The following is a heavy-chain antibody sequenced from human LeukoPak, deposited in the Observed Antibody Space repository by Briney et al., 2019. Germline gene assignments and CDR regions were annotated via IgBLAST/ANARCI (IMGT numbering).Heavy chain of an antibody. J-gene: IGHJ4*02. CDR2: IIPIFGTA. CDR1: GGTFSSYA. V-gene: IGHV1-69*05. D-gene: IGHD1-26*01. Sequence: SVKVSCKASGGTFSSYAISWVRHAPRQGLEWMGRIIPIFGTANYAQKFQGRVTITTDESTSTAYMELSSLSSEYTAVYYCARDQRGEWELPLNWGQGTLVTVSS. CDR3: ARDQRGEWELPLN.